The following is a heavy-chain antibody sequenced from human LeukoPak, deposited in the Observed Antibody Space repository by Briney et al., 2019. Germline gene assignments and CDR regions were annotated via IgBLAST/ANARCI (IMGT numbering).Heavy chain of an antibody. CDR1: GFTFSSYA. CDR3: ARDPPATIFGVVIHFDY. Sequence: GGSLRLSCAVSGFTFSSYAMHWVRQAPGKGLEWVAVISYDGSNKYYADSVKGRFTISRDNSKNTLYLQMNSLRAEDTAVYYCARDPPATIFGVVIHFDYWGQGTLVTVSS. J-gene: IGHJ4*02. CDR2: ISYDGSNK. D-gene: IGHD3-3*01. V-gene: IGHV3-30-3*01.